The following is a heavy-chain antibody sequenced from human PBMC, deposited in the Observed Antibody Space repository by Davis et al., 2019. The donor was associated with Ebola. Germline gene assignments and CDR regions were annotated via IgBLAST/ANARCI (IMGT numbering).Heavy chain of an antibody. V-gene: IGHV1-18*01. Sequence: ASVKVSCKASGYTFISYGISWVRQAPGQGLEWMGWISPYSGNTNYAQKLQGRVTMTTDTSTTTAYMELRSLRSDDTAVYFCARTSIVGTTTTASDIWGQGTKVTVSS. D-gene: IGHD1-26*01. CDR1: GYTFISYG. CDR2: ISPYSGNT. CDR3: ARTSIVGTTTTASDI. J-gene: IGHJ3*02.